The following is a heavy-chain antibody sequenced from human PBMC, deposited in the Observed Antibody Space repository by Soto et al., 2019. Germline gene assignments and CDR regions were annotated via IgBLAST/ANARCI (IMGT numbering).Heavy chain of an antibody. V-gene: IGHV3-23*01. D-gene: IGHD6-13*01. Sequence: EVQLLESGGGLVQPGGSLRLSCAASGFTFSSYAMSWVRQAPGKGLEWVSTMSGSGGSTYYADSVKGRFTISRDNSKNTLYLQMNSLRAEDTAVYYCANYPIAAAELYYFDYWGQGTPVTVSS. CDR3: ANYPIAAAELYYFDY. J-gene: IGHJ4*02. CDR1: GFTFSSYA. CDR2: MSGSGGST.